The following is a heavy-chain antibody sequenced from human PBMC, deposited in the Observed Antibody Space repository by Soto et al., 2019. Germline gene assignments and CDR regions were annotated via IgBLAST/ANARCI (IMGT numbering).Heavy chain of an antibody. V-gene: IGHV3-23*01. CDR2: ISGSGGST. J-gene: IGHJ4*02. D-gene: IGHD3-3*01. Sequence: EVQLLESGGGLVQPGGSLRLSCAASGFTFSSYAMSWVRQATGKGLEWVSAISGSGGSTYYADSVKGRFTISRDNSKNTLYLQMNSLRAEDTAVYYCATLPTYYDFWSGYSDYWGQGTLVTVSS. CDR3: ATLPTYYDFWSGYSDY. CDR1: GFTFSSYA.